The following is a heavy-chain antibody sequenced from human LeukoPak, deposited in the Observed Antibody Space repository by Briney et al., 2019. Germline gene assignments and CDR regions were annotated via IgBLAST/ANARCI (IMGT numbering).Heavy chain of an antibody. CDR3: AKDWSYSGWAYYFDY. CDR2: IRYDGSNK. Sequence: GGSLRLSCAASGFTFSNYEMNWVRQAPGKGLEWVAFIRYDGSNKYYADSVKGRFTISRDNSKNTLYLQMNSLRAEDTAVYYCAKDWSYSGWAYYFDYWGQGTLVTVSS. CDR1: GFTFSNYE. D-gene: IGHD6-19*01. V-gene: IGHV3-30*02. J-gene: IGHJ4*02.